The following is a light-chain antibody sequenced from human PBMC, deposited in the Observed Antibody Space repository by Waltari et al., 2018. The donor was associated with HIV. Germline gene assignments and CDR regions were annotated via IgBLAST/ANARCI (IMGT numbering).Light chain of an antibody. J-gene: IGKJ3*01. Sequence: DFEMTQSPSPLSASVGDRVSITCRASQTISNYLNWYQQKPGRAPLVLISGGSFRQAGVPSRFSASVSGTDFTLTISGLQPEDFATYYCQQTYSLPLTFGPGTKLDFK. CDR1: QTISNY. V-gene: IGKV1-39*01. CDR3: QQTYSLPLT. CDR2: GGS.